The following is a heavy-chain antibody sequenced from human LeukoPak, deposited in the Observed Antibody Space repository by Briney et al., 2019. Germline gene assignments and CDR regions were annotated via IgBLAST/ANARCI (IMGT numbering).Heavy chain of an antibody. Sequence: ASVKVSCKASGGTFSSYAISWERQAPGQGLEWMGGIIPIFGTANYAQKFQGRVTITTDESTSTAYMELSSLRSEDTAVYYCARDLGAAAAGTNYWGQGTLVTVSS. J-gene: IGHJ4*02. D-gene: IGHD6-13*01. CDR2: IIPIFGTA. V-gene: IGHV1-69*05. CDR1: GGTFSSYA. CDR3: ARDLGAAAAGTNY.